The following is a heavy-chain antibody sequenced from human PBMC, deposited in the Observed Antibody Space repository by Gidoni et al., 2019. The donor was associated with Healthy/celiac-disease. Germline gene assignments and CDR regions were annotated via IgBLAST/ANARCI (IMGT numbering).Heavy chain of an antibody. CDR1: GGSFSGYY. V-gene: IGHV4-34*01. CDR3: ARGIRITIFGVVKPFDY. D-gene: IGHD3-3*01. J-gene: IGHJ4*02. Sequence: QWGAGLLKPSETLSLTCAVYGGSFSGYYWSWIRQPPGKGLEWIGEINHSGSTNYNPSLKSRVTISVDTSKNQFSLKLSSVTAADTAVYYCARGIRITIFGVVKPFDYWGQGTLVTVSS. CDR2: INHSGST.